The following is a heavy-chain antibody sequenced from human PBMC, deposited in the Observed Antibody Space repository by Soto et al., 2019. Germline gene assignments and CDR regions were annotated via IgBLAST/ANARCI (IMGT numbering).Heavy chain of an antibody. J-gene: IGHJ4*02. V-gene: IGHV4-39*01. Sequence: SETLSLTCTVSGGSISSSSYYWGWIRQPPGKGLEWIGNIYNSGSTYYNSSLKSRVTTSVDTSKNQFSLKLSSVTAADTAVYYCASYDSSGYYPQGYFDYWGQGTLVTSPQ. CDR3: ASYDSSGYYPQGYFDY. CDR1: GGSISSSSYY. CDR2: IYNSGST. D-gene: IGHD3-22*01.